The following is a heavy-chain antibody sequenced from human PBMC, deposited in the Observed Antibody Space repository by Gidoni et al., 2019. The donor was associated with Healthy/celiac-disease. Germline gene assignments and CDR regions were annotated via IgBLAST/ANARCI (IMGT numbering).Heavy chain of an antibody. J-gene: IGHJ6*03. V-gene: IGHV4-61*02. CDR2: IYTSGST. CDR3: ARDPGPSYMDV. CDR1: GGSISSGSYY. Sequence: QVQLQESGPGLVKPSQTLSLTCTVSGGSISSGSYYWSWIRQPAGKGLEWIGRIYTSGSTNYNPSLKSRVTISVDTSKNQFSLKLSSVTAADTAVYYCARDPGPSYMDVWGKGTTVTVSS.